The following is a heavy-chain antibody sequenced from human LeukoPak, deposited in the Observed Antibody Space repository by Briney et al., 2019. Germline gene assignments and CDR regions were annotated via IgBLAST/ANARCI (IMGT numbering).Heavy chain of an antibody. CDR2: INHSGST. V-gene: IGHV4-34*01. CDR1: GGSFSGYY. J-gene: IGHJ4*02. CDR3: ARVGLYYYDSSGYSEY. D-gene: IGHD3-22*01. Sequence: SETLSLTCAVYGGSFSGYYWSWIRQPPGKGLEWIGEINHSGSTNYNPSLKSRVTISVDTSKNQFSLKLSSVTAAGTAVYYCARVGLYYYDSSGYSEYWGQGTLVTVSS.